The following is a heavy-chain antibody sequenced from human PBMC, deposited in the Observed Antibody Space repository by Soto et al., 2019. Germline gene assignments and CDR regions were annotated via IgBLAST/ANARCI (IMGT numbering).Heavy chain of an antibody. V-gene: IGHV1-8*01. CDR2: MNPNSGNT. D-gene: IGHD3-3*01. J-gene: IGHJ6*02. CDR3: ARRRDFWPYYYGMDV. Sequence: GASVKVSCKASGYTFTSYDINWVRQATGQGLEWMGWMNPNSGNTGYAQKLQGRVTMTRNTSISTAYMELSSLRSEDTAVYYCARRRDFWPYYYGMDVWGQGTTVTVSS. CDR1: GYTFTSYD.